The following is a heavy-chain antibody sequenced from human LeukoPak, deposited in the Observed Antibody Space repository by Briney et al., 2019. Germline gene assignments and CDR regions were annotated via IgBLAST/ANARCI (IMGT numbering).Heavy chain of an antibody. CDR3: ARGGYYDILTGSPAEFDP. Sequence: SETLSLTCTVSGGSISSYYWGWIRQPPGKGLEWIGYIYYSGSTNYNPSLKSRVTISVDTSKNQFSLKLSSVTAADTAVYYCARGGYYDILTGSPAEFDPWGQGTLVTVSS. CDR2: IYYSGST. D-gene: IGHD3-9*01. CDR1: GGSISSYY. J-gene: IGHJ5*02. V-gene: IGHV4-59*01.